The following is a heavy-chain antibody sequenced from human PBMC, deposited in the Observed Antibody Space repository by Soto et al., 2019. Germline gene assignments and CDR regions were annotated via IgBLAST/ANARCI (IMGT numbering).Heavy chain of an antibody. Sequence: ASLKVSCKSSCYTFTSYGSSWVRQAHGQGLEWMGWISAYNGNTNYAQKLQGRVTMTTDTSTSTAYMELRSLTAADTAVYYCAREPLVDVAADRPVFLSEFVFWGQGTRVTVS. V-gene: IGHV1-18*01. CDR3: AREPLVDVAADRPVFLSEFVF. D-gene: IGHD6-13*01. J-gene: IGHJ4*02. CDR2: ISAYNGNT. CDR1: CYTFTSYG.